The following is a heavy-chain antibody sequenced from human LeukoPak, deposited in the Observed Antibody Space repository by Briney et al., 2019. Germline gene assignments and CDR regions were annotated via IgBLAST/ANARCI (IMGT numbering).Heavy chain of an antibody. J-gene: IGHJ5*02. V-gene: IGHV7-4-1*02. D-gene: IGHD4-23*01. CDR1: GYTFTSYA. CDR3: ARQGEFTVVTSRWFDP. CDR2: INTNTGNP. Sequence: ASVKVSCKASGYTFTSYAMNWVRQAPGQGLEWMGWINTNTGNPTYAQGLTGRFVFSLDTSVSTAYLQISSLKAEDTAVYYCARQGEFTVVTSRWFDPWGQGTLVTVSS.